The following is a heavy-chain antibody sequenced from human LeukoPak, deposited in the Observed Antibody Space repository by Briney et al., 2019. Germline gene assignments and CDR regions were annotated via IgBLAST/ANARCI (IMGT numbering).Heavy chain of an antibody. CDR2: ISSSSSYI. Sequence: GGSLRLSCAASGFTFSSYSMNWVRQAPGKGLEWVSSISSSSSYIYYADSVKGRFTISRDNAKNPLYLQMNSLRAEDTAVYYCARELERRYDFWSGYYTEAFDIWGQGTMVTVSS. D-gene: IGHD3-3*01. J-gene: IGHJ3*02. V-gene: IGHV3-21*01. CDR1: GFTFSSYS. CDR3: ARELERRYDFWSGYYTEAFDI.